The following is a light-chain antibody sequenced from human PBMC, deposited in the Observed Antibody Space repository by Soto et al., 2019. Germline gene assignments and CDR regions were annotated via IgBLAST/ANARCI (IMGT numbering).Light chain of an antibody. CDR3: QQYSSYWT. CDR2: KSS. CDR1: QDLDKW. V-gene: IGKV1-5*03. Sequence: ILMSQSPSSLSASVGDRVTITCRASQDLDKWLAWYQQKPGKAPNLLIYKSSTLREGVPSRLSGFGSGTEYILTISDLQPDDFGYYYCQQYSSYWTFGQGTMVEIK. J-gene: IGKJ1*01.